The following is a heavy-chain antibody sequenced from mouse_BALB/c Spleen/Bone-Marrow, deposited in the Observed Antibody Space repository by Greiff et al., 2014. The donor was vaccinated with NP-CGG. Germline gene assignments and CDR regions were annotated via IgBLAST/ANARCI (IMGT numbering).Heavy chain of an antibody. CDR3: ARSWLRRGFDY. CDR2: ITDSGST. D-gene: IGHD2-2*01. CDR1: GYSITSDYI. V-gene: IGHV3-2*02. Sequence: VQLKESGAGLVKPWQSLSLTCNVTGYSITSDYIWKGNRQLPGNQVERVGYITDSGSTSYNPNFKSRISTTRYTSKSQFVLQLNSVTTEDTATYYCARSWLRRGFDYWGQGTTLTVSS. J-gene: IGHJ2*01.